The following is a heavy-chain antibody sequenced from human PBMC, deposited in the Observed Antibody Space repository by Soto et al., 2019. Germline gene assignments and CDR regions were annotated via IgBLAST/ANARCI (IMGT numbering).Heavy chain of an antibody. J-gene: IGHJ5*02. CDR2: IIPIFGTA. Sequence: QVQLVQSGAEVKKPGSSVKVSCKASGGTFSSYAISWVRQAPGQGLEWMGGIIPIFGTANYAQKFQGRGTITADKSKSTAYMELSSLRSEDTAVYYCARDYYGSGSHRYNWFDPWGQGTLVTVSS. D-gene: IGHD3-10*01. CDR3: ARDYYGSGSHRYNWFDP. CDR1: GGTFSSYA. V-gene: IGHV1-69*06.